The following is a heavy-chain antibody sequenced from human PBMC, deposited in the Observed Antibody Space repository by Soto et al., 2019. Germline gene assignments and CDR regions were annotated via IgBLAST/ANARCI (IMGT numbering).Heavy chain of an antibody. CDR2: IIPIFGTA. Sequence: QVQLVQSGAEVKKPGASVKVSCKASGYTFTSYGISWVRQAPGQGLEWMGWIIPIFGTANYAQKFQGRVTITADESTSTAYMELSSLRSEDTAVYYCARARGNDFWSGYFYYFDYWGQGTLVTVSS. CDR3: ARARGNDFWSGYFYYFDY. V-gene: IGHV1-69*13. CDR1: GYTFTSYG. D-gene: IGHD3-3*01. J-gene: IGHJ4*02.